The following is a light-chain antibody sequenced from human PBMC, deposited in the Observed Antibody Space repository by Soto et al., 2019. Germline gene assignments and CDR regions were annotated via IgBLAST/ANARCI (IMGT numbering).Light chain of an antibody. CDR3: AAWDDSLSGQGV. J-gene: IGLJ2*01. CDR2: RNN. CDR1: SSNIGSNY. V-gene: IGLV1-47*01. Sequence: QSALTQPPSASGTPGQRGTISCSGSSSNIGSNYVYWYQQLPGTAPKLLIYRNNQRPSGVPDRFSGSKSGTSASLAISGLRSEDEADYYCAAWDDSLSGQGVFGGGTQLTVL.